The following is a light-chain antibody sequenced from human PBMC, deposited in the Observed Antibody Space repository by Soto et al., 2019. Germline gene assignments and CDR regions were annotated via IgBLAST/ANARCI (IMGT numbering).Light chain of an antibody. V-gene: IGLV2-14*01. CDR3: CSYTTSSSRL. CDR1: SSDVGHYNF. CDR2: DVS. J-gene: IGLJ1*01. Sequence: QSVLTQPASVSGSPGQSITISCTGTSSDVGHYNFVSWYQQHPGNAPKLMIYDVSIRASGVSDRFSGPKSGNTASLTISGLQAEDEADYYCCSYTTSSSRLFGTGTKVTVL.